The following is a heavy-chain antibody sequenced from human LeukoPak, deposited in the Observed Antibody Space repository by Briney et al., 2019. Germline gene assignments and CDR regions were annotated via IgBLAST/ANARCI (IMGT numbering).Heavy chain of an antibody. Sequence: SETLSLTCTVSGGSISSSSYYWGWIRQPPGKGLEWIGSIYYSGSTYYNPSLKSRVTISVDTSKNQFSLKLSSVTAADTAVYYCAGGGSVAGWRWGKGTTVTVSS. CDR3: AGGGSVAGWR. CDR1: GGSISSSSYY. D-gene: IGHD6-19*01. V-gene: IGHV4-39*01. J-gene: IGHJ6*04. CDR2: IYYSGST.